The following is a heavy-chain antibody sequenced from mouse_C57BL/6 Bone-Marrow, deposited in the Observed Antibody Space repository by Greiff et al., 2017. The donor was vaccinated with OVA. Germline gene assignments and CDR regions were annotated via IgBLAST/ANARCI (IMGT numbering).Heavy chain of an antibody. J-gene: IGHJ3*01. CDR2: IYPGDGDT. CDR1: GYAFSSSW. D-gene: IGHD2-12*01. Sequence: QVQLQQSGPELVKPGASVKISCKASGYAFSSSWMNWVKQRPGKGLEWIGRIYPGDGDTNYNGKFKGKATLTADKSSSTAYMQLSSITSENTAVYLCEGFFVTGFAYRGEGALVTVSA. V-gene: IGHV1-82*01. CDR3: EGFFVTGFAY.